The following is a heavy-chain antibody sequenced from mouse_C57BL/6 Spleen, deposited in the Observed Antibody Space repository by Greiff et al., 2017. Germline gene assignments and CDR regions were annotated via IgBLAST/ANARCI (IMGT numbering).Heavy chain of an antibody. CDR1: GYTFTSYW. Sequence: VQLQQPGAELVRPGSSVQLSCKASGYTFTSYWMHWVKQRPIQGLEWIGNIDPSDSETHYNQKFKDKATLTVDKSSSTAYMQLSSLTSEDSAVYYCARTDYCDYWGQGTTLTVSS. CDR2: IDPSDSET. CDR3: ARTDYCDY. J-gene: IGHJ2*01. V-gene: IGHV1-52*01.